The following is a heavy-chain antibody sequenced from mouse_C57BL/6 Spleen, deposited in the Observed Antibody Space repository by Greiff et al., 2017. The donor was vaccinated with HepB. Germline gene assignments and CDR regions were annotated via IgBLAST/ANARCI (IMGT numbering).Heavy chain of an antibody. V-gene: IGHV1-19*01. CDR1: GYTFTDYY. J-gene: IGHJ4*01. D-gene: IGHD2-5*01. CDR3: ARGGISNYDAMDY. CDR2: INPYNGGT. Sequence: VQLQQSGPVLVKPGASVKMSCKASGYTFTDYYMNWVKQSHGKSLEWIGVINPYNGGTSYNQKFKGKATLTVDKSSSTAYMELNSLTSEDSAVYYCARGGISNYDAMDYWGQGTSVTVSS.